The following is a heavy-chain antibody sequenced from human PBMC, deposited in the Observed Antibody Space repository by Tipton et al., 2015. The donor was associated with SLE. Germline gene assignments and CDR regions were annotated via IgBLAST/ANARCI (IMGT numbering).Heavy chain of an antibody. J-gene: IGHJ4*02. CDR1: GGSISSYY. CDR3: ARGPPFDY. CDR2: FYYSGST. Sequence: TLSLTCTVSGGSISSYYWSWIRQPPGKGLEWIGYFYYSGSTNYNPSLKSRVTISVDTSKNQFSLKLSSVTAADTAVYYCARGPPFDYWGQGTLVTVSS. V-gene: IGHV4-59*12.